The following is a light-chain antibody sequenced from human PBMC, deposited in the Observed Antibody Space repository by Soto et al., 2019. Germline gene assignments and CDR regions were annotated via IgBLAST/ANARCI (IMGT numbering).Light chain of an antibody. V-gene: IGKV3-15*01. J-gene: IGKJ1*01. CDR3: LHYKDWPRWT. CDR1: QTVGNT. CDR2: GAS. Sequence: EIVLTQSPATLSVSPGERATLSCRASQTVGNTLAWYQQQPGQTPRLLIYGASTTATGIPARFSGSGSETEFTLTIDRLQSEDFAVYYCLHYKDWPRWTFGQGTKVEVK.